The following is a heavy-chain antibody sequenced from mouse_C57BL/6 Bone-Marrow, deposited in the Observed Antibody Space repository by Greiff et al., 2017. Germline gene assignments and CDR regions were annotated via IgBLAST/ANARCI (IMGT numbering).Heavy chain of an antibody. CDR1: GFTFSSYA. CDR2: ISSGGDYI. J-gene: IGHJ1*03. D-gene: IGHD1-1*01. Sequence: DVMLVESGEGLVKPGGSLKLSCAASGFTFSSYAMSWVRQTPEKRLEWVAYISSGGDYIYYADTVKGRFTISRDNARNTLYLQMSSLKSEDTAMYYCTRATVVGWYFDVWGTGTTVTVSS. V-gene: IGHV5-9-1*02. CDR3: TRATVVGWYFDV.